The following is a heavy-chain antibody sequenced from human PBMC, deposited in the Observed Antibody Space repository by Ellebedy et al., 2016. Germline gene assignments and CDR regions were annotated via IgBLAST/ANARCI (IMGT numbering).Heavy chain of an antibody. Sequence: GGSLRLSXAASGFTVGNNYMIWVRQAPGKGLEWVSLINSGGSTYYADSVKGRFTISRDNSKNTLYLQMNSLRAEDTAVYYCARNPGDCYSCGYWGQGTLVTVSS. V-gene: IGHV3-53*01. CDR1: GFTVGNNY. CDR3: ARNPGDCYSCGY. J-gene: IGHJ4*02. CDR2: INSGGST. D-gene: IGHD2-21*02.